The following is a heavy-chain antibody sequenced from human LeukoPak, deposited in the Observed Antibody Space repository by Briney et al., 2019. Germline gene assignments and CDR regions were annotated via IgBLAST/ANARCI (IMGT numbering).Heavy chain of an antibody. D-gene: IGHD6-19*01. Sequence: ASVKVSCKASGYTFTGYYMHWVRQAPGQGLEWMGWINPNSGGTNYAQKFQGRVTMTRDTSISTAYMELSRLRSDDTAVYNCARDRYSSGWSTYYYYYGMDVWGQGTTVTVSS. J-gene: IGHJ6*02. CDR3: ARDRYSSGWSTYYYYYGMDV. CDR1: GYTFTGYY. CDR2: INPNSGGT. V-gene: IGHV1-2*02.